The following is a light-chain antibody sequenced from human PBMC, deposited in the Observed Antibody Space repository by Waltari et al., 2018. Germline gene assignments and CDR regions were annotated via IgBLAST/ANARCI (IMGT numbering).Light chain of an antibody. J-gene: IGKJ1*01. Sequence: DFVMTQSPEFLAVSLVERATSNCKSSQSVLYSPNSKNYLAWYQQKPGQPPKLLIYWASTRESGVPDRFSGSGSGTDFTLTISSLQAEDVAVYYCHQYSTTPWTFGQGTKVEI. CDR3: HQYSTTPWT. CDR1: QSVLYSPNSKNY. CDR2: WAS. V-gene: IGKV4-1*01.